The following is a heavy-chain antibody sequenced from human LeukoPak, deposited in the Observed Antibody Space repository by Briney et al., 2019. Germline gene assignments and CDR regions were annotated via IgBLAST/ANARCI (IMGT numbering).Heavy chain of an antibody. Sequence: PSETLSLTCTVSGGSISSYCWSWIRQPPGKGLEWIGYFCYSGSTNYNPSLKSRVTISVDTSKNQFSLKLTPVTAADTAVYFCARGLGKTMIRGVIVTDYWGQGTLVTVSS. CDR3: ARGLGKTMIRGVIVTDY. CDR1: GGSISSYC. V-gene: IGHV4-59*01. D-gene: IGHD3-10*01. CDR2: FCYSGST. J-gene: IGHJ4*02.